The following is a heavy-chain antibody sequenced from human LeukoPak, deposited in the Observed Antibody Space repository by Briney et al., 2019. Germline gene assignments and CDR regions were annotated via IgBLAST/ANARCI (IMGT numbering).Heavy chain of an antibody. CDR3: AGSGFGELFLPTDDAFDI. CDR2: IRYDGSNK. V-gene: IGHV3-30*02. Sequence: GGSLRLSCAASGFTFSSYGMHWVRQAPGKGLEWVAFIRYDGSNKYYADSVKGRFTISRDNSKNTLYLQMNSLRAEDTAVYYCAGSGFGELFLPTDDAFDIWGQGTMVTVSS. CDR1: GFTFSSYG. J-gene: IGHJ3*02. D-gene: IGHD3-10*01.